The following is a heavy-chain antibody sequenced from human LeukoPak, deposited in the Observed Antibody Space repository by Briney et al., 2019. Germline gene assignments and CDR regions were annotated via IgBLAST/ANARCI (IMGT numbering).Heavy chain of an antibody. CDR1: GFTFSSYW. J-gene: IGHJ4*02. D-gene: IGHD3-9*01. CDR2: IKQDGSEK. V-gene: IGHV3-7*01. CDR3: ARDLYDILTGSFFDY. Sequence: GGSLRLSCAASGFTFSSYWMSWVRQAPGKGLEWVANIKQDGSEKYYVDSVKGRFTISSDNAKNSLYLQMNSLRAEDTAVYYCARDLYDILTGSFFDYWGQGTLVTVSS.